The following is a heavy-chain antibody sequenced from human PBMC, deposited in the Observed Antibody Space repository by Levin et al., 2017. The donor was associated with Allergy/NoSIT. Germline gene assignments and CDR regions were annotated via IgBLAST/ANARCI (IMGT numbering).Heavy chain of an antibody. V-gene: IGHV4-4*01. Sequence: GSLRLSCIVSGGTISSSNWWTWVRQPPGKGLEWIGDIYHSGGSYENPSLKSRVTISVDKSKNQFSLKLTSVTAADTAVYFCARKQVQPAAMNAFDLWGRGTMVTVSS. J-gene: IGHJ3*01. CDR1: GGTISSSNW. CDR3: ARKQVQPAAMNAFDL. D-gene: IGHD2-2*01. CDR2: IYHSGGS.